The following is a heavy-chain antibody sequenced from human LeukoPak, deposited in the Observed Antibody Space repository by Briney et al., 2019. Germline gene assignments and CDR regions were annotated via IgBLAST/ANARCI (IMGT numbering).Heavy chain of an antibody. Sequence: ASVKVSCKASGYTFTSYYMHWVQQAPGQGLEWMGIINARGGSTTYAQKFQGRVTMTRETSTNTIYMELSSLRSEDTAVYYCASPHITGTTFAFDYWGQGTLVTVSS. CDR2: INARGGST. D-gene: IGHD1-20*01. CDR1: GYTFTSYY. CDR3: ASPHITGTTFAFDY. V-gene: IGHV1-46*01. J-gene: IGHJ4*02.